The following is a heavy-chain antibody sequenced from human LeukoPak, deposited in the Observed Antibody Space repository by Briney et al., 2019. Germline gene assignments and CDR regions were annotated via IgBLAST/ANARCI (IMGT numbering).Heavy chain of an antibody. CDR1: GYTFTSYY. Sequence: ASVKVSYKASGYTFTSYYMHWVRQAPGQGLEWMGIINPSGGSTSYAQKFQGRVTMTRDTSTSTVYMELSSLRSEDTAVYYCARVNSGDSSGYSSTVDDAFDIWGQGTMVTVSS. D-gene: IGHD3-22*01. V-gene: IGHV1-46*01. J-gene: IGHJ3*02. CDR2: INPSGGST. CDR3: ARVNSGDSSGYSSTVDDAFDI.